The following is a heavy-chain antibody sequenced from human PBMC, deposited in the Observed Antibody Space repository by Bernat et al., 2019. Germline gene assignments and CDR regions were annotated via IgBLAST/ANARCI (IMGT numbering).Heavy chain of an antibody. J-gene: IGHJ4*02. CDR3: ATDGYCSGGSCYSVNYRFDY. D-gene: IGHD2-15*01. CDR2: INPSGGST. V-gene: IGHV1-46*03. CDR1: GYTFTSYY. Sequence: QVQLVQSGAEVKKPGASVKVSCKASGYTFTSYYMHWVRQAPGQGLEWMGIINPSGGSTSYAQKFQGRVTMTRDTSTSTVYMELSSLTPEDTAVYYCATDGYCSGGSCYSVNYRFDYWGQGTLVTVSS.